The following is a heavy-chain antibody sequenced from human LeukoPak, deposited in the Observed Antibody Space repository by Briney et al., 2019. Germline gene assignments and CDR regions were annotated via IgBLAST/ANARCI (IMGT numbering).Heavy chain of an antibody. V-gene: IGHV3-23*01. CDR1: GFMLPSTA. Sequence: QTGGSLRLSCGASGFMLPSTAITWVRQAPGKGLERVSLSTGSGDRTYYIHSVKGRFTISRDDSKNTLYLQMNSLRVEDTAFYYCARDRPPIDSWGQGTLVTVSS. CDR2: STGSGDRT. J-gene: IGHJ4*02. CDR3: ARDRPPIDS.